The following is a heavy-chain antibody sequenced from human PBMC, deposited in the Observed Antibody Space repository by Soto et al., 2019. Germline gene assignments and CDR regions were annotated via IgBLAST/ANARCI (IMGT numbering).Heavy chain of an antibody. D-gene: IGHD3-22*01. Sequence: ESGGGLVKPGGSLRLSCAASGFTFSDYYMSWIRQAPGKGLEWVSYISSSSSYTNYADSVKGRFTISRDNAKNSLYLQMNSLRAEDTTVYYCARGSGDSSGYPINWFDPWGQGTLVTVSS. V-gene: IGHV3-11*05. CDR2: ISSSSSYT. CDR3: ARGSGDSSGYPINWFDP. J-gene: IGHJ5*02. CDR1: GFTFSDYY.